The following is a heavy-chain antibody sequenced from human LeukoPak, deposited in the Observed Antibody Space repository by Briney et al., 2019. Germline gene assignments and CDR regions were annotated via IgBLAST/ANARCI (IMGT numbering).Heavy chain of an antibody. CDR3: ARVSQNYYDSSGYYYEDY. Sequence: GGSLRLSCAASGFTFSAYSMNWVRQAPGKGLEWVSSISSSSTYIYYADSVKGQFTISRDNAKNSLYLQMNSLRAEDTAVYYCARVSQNYYDSSGYYYEDYWGQGTLVTVSS. V-gene: IGHV3-21*01. D-gene: IGHD3-22*01. CDR2: ISSSSTYI. CDR1: GFTFSAYS. J-gene: IGHJ4*02.